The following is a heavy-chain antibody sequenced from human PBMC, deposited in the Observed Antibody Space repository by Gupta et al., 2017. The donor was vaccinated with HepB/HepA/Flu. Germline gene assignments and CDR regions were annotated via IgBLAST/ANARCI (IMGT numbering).Heavy chain of an antibody. CDR1: GFTLSRYG. D-gene: IGHD3-16*02. V-gene: IGHV3-30*18. CDR2: ISYDGSNK. CDR3: AKDRRRPDLNNVWGSYRPSYYGMDV. Sequence: QVQLVEPGGGVVQPGRSLSLSCAASGFTLSRYGMHWVRQAPRKALQWVAVISYDGSNKDYADSVKGRFTISRDNSKNTLYLQMNSLRAEDTAVYYCAKDRRRPDLNNVWGSYRPSYYGMDVWGQGTTVTVSS. J-gene: IGHJ6*02.